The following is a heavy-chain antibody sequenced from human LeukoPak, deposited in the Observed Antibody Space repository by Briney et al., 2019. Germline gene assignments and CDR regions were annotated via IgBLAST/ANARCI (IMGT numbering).Heavy chain of an antibody. CDR3: AKAVPKAVVTPSFDY. Sequence: PGGSLRLSCAASGFTVSSNYMAWVRQAPGKGLEWVSVFYSGGSTYYADSVEGRFTISRDNSKNTLYLQMNSLRVEDTAVYYCAKAVPKAVVTPSFDYWGQGTLVTVSS. D-gene: IGHD4-23*01. V-gene: IGHV3-53*01. CDR1: GFTVSSNY. J-gene: IGHJ4*02. CDR2: FYSGGST.